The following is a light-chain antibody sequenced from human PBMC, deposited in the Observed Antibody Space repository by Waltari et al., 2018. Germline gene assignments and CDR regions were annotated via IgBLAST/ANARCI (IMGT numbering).Light chain of an antibody. V-gene: IGLV2-14*01. J-gene: IGLJ1*01. CDR2: DVS. CDR1: SSDVGDYDY. CDR3: GSYTSRSPRCV. Sequence: QSALTQPASVSGSPGQSITISCTGNSSDVGDYDYVSWYQQYPGKAPKLMIYDVSYRPSGFSNRFSGSKSGNTSSLTISGLQAEDEADYYCGSYTSRSPRCVFGTGTKVTVL.